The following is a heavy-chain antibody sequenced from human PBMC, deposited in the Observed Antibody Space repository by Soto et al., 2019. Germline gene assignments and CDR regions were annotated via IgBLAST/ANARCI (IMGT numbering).Heavy chain of an antibody. CDR3: AAAEGGPMAGAY. CDR2: IVVGSGNT. D-gene: IGHD6-19*01. V-gene: IGHV1-58*01. Sequence: SVKVSWKASGFTFTSSAVQWVRQARGQRLEWIGWIVVGSGNTNYAQKFQERVTITRDMSTSTAYMELSSLRSEDTAVYYCAAAEGGPMAGAYWGQGTLVTVSS. CDR1: GFTFTSSA. J-gene: IGHJ4*02.